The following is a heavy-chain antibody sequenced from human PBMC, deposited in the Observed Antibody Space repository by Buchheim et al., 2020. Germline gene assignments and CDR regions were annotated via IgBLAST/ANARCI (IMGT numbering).Heavy chain of an antibody. CDR1: GFTFSSYG. J-gene: IGHJ4*02. CDR3: AKITYYYDSSGYYDY. V-gene: IGHV3-30*18. CDR2: ISYDGSNK. Sequence: QVQLVESGGGVVQPGRSLRLSCAASGFTFSSYGMHWVRQAPGKGLEWVAVISYDGSNKYYADSVKGRFTISRDNSKTTLYLQMNSLRAEDTAVYYCAKITYYYDSSGYYDYWGQGTL. D-gene: IGHD3-22*01.